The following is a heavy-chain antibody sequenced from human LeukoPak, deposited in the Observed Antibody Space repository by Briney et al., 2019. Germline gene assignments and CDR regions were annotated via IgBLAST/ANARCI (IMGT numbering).Heavy chain of an antibody. Sequence: SETLSLTCAVSGYSISSGYYWGWIRQPPGKGLEWIGSIYHSGSTYYNPSLKSRVTISVDTSKNQFSLKLSSVTAADTAVYYCARRNGDYGDAFDTWGQGTMVTVSS. J-gene: IGHJ3*02. D-gene: IGHD4-17*01. CDR1: GYSISSGYY. CDR2: IYHSGST. V-gene: IGHV4-38-2*01. CDR3: ARRNGDYGDAFDT.